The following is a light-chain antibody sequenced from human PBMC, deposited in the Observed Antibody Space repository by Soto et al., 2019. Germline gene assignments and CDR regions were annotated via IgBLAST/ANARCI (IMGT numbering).Light chain of an antibody. J-gene: IGKJ1*01. CDR3: PQFNTYPRT. Sequence: IQLTQSPSFLSASVGDGVTITCRASQGIYNYLAWYQQKPGKAPKLLISSAYTLQSGVPSRFSGSGSGTEFTLTISSLQPEDFATYYCPQFNTYPRTFGQGTKLDIK. CDR1: QGIYNY. CDR2: SAY. V-gene: IGKV1-9*01.